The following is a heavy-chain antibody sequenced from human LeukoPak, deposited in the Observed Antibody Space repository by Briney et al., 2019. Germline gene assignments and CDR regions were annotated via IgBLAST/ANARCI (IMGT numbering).Heavy chain of an antibody. J-gene: IGHJ4*02. V-gene: IGHV3-23*01. CDR3: ATISGSFEYLDY. CDR1: GFTFSTYA. Sequence: GGSLRLSCAASGFTFSTYAMSWVRQAPGKGLEWVSGISPSGGATYSAESVKGRFTISRDNSKNTLYLQMNSLRVDDTAAYFCATISGSFEYLDYWGQGTLVTVSS. CDR2: ISPSGGAT. D-gene: IGHD1-26*01.